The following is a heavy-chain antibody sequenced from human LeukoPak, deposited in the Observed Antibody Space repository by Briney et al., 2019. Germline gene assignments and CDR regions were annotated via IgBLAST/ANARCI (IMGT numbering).Heavy chain of an antibody. Sequence: KTSETLSLTCNVSGASVSSGSYYWSWIRQPPGKGLEWIGEINHSGSTNYNPSLKSRVTISVDTSKNQFSLKLSSVTAADTAVYYCARYSGYYLSYFDSWGQGTLVTVSS. CDR3: ARYSGYYLSYFDS. D-gene: IGHD3-22*01. CDR2: INHSGST. J-gene: IGHJ4*02. CDR1: GASVSSGSYY. V-gene: IGHV4-39*07.